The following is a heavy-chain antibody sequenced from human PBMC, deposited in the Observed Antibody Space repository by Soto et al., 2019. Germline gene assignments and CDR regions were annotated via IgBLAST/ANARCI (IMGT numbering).Heavy chain of an antibody. CDR3: AMGDGMAARHDAYDL. V-gene: IGHV1-18*04. CDR1: GYTFTTYD. J-gene: IGHJ3*01. Sequence: QVQLVQSGGEVKKPGASVKVSCKASGYTFTTYDVTWVRQAPGQGLEWMGWISTSTGNTNYVQKLQGRVTMTTDTSAGTAYLELRSLRSDDTAVYFCAMGDGMAARHDAYDLWGQGTMVAVSS. D-gene: IGHD6-6*01. CDR2: ISTSTGNT.